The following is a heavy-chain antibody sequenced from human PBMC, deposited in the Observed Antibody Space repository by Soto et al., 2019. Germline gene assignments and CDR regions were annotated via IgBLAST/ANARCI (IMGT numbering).Heavy chain of an antibody. CDR1: GYTFTGYH. Sequence: QVQLVQSGAEVKKPGASVKVSCKASGYTFTGYHMHWVRQAPGQGLEWMGWIHPNSGGTSYAQKFQGRVTMTRDTSDSTAYMELSRLRSDDTAVYYCARILSEEVGALHYWGQGTLVTVSS. CDR2: IHPNSGGT. J-gene: IGHJ4*02. V-gene: IGHV1-2*02. D-gene: IGHD3-16*01. CDR3: ARILSEEVGALHY.